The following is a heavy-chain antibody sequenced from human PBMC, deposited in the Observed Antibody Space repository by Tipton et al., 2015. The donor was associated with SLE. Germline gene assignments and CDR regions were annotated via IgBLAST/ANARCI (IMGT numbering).Heavy chain of an antibody. V-gene: IGHV5-51*03. CDR2: ISPDDSDT. CDR1: GYSFTNYW. Sequence: QSGPEVKKPGESLKISCKGSGYSFTNYWIGWVRQMPGKGLQWMGIISPDDSDTRYSPSTQGQVTISADKSITTAYLQWSGLKASYSAMYYCARSSGHGDADEFDIWGQGTMVIFSS. CDR3: ARSSGHGDADEFDI. J-gene: IGHJ3*02. D-gene: IGHD2-21*02.